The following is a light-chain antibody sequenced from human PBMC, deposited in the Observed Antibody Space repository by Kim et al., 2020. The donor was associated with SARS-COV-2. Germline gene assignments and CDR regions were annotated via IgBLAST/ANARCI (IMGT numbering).Light chain of an antibody. CDR1: KLGDKY. V-gene: IGLV3-1*01. CDR2: QDN. CDR3: QAWDSSTAV. J-gene: IGLJ2*01. Sequence: VSPGQTASITCSGDKLGDKYACWYQQKPGQSPVLVIYQDNKRPSGIPERFSGSNSGNTATLTISGTQAMDEADYYCQAWDSSTAVFGGGTKVTVL.